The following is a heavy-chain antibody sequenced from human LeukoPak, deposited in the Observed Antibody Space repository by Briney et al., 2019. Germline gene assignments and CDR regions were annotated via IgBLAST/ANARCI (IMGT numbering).Heavy chain of an antibody. CDR3: ARDTPGMVRGVEDAFDI. J-gene: IGHJ3*02. CDR2: IYYSGST. D-gene: IGHD3-10*01. Sequence: SETLSLTCTVSGGSISSYYWSWIRQPPGKGLEWIGYIYYSGSTNYNPSLKSRVTISVDTSKNQFSLKLSSVTAADTAVYYCARDTPGMVRGVEDAFDIWGQGTMVTVSS. V-gene: IGHV4-59*01. CDR1: GGSISSYY.